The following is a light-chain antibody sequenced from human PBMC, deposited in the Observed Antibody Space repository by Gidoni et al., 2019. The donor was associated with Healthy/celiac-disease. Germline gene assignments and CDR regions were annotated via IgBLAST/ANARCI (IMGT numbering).Light chain of an antibody. CDR2: SNN. CDR3: AAWDDSLNDVV. Sequence: QSVLTHPPSASGTPGQGVTISCSGSSSNIGSNTVNWYQQLPGTAPKPLIYSNNQRPSGVPDRFSGSKSGTSASLAISGLQSEDEADYYCAAWDDSLNDVVFGGGTKLTVL. J-gene: IGLJ2*01. V-gene: IGLV1-44*01. CDR1: SSNIGSNT.